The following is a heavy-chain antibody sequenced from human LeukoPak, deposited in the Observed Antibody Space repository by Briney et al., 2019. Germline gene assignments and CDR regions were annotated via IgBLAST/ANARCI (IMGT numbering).Heavy chain of an antibody. CDR1: GGTFSSYA. J-gene: IGHJ3*02. V-gene: IGHV1-69*05. CDR3: ATNPHYYDSSGYYMGFAFDI. CDR2: VIPIFGTA. D-gene: IGHD3-22*01. Sequence: SVKVSCKASGGTFSSYAISWVRQAPGQGLEWMGGVIPIFGTANYAQKFQGRVTITTDESTSTAYMELSSPRSEDTAVYYCATNPHYYDSSGYYMGFAFDIWGQGTMVTVSS.